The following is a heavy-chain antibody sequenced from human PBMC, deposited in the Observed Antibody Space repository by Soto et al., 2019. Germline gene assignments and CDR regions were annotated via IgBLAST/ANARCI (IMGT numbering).Heavy chain of an antibody. CDR2: ISAYNGNT. J-gene: IGHJ6*02. CDR3: ARGRGAARHPGYYYYYGRDV. D-gene: IGHD6-6*01. CDR1: GYTFTSYG. Sequence: QVQLVQSGAEVKKPGASVKVSCKASGYTFTSYGISWVRQAPGQGLEWMGWISAYNGNTNYAQKLQGRVTMTTHTSTSTAYMELRSLRSDDTAVYYCARGRGAARHPGYYYYYGRDVWGQGTTVTVSS. V-gene: IGHV1-18*01.